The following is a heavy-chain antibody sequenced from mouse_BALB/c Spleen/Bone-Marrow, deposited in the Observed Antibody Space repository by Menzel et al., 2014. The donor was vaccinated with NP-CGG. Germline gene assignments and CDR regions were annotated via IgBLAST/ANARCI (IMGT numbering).Heavy chain of an antibody. D-gene: IGHD4-1*01. V-gene: IGHV14-3*02. J-gene: IGHJ4*01. CDR1: GFNIKDTY. CDR3: ARWEYYAMDY. Sequence: EVQLQQSGAELVKPGASVKLSCTTSGFNIKDTYMHWVKQRPEQGLEWIGRIDPANGNTKYDPKFQGKATITADTSSNTAYLQLSSLTSEDTAVYYCARWEYYAMDYWGQGTSVTVSS. CDR2: IDPANGNT.